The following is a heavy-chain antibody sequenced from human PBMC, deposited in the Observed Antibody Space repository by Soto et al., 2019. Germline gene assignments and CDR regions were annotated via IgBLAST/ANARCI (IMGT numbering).Heavy chain of an antibody. D-gene: IGHD3-22*01. CDR1: GFTVSSNY. CDR2: IYSGGST. J-gene: IGHJ4*02. V-gene: IGHV3-53*01. CDR3: ARNYFDSGGGFDY. Sequence: EVQLVESGGGLIQPGGSLRLSCVASGFTVSSNYMSWVRQAPGKGLEWVSVIYSGGSTYYADSVKGRFTISRDNSKNTVYLQMNSLRAEDTAVYYCARNYFDSGGGFDYWGQGTLATVSS.